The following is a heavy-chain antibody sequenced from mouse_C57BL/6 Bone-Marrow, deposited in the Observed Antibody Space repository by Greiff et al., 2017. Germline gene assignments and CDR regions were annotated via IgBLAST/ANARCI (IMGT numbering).Heavy chain of an antibody. CDR1: GYAFTNYL. Sequence: QVQLQQSGAELVRPGTSVKVSCKASGYAFTNYLIEWVKQRPGQGLEWIGVINPGSGGTNYNEKFKGKATLTADKSSSPAYMQLSSLTSEDSAVYFCAEGVYGSSPWFAYWGQGTLVTVSA. J-gene: IGHJ3*01. D-gene: IGHD1-1*01. CDR2: INPGSGGT. CDR3: AEGVYGSSPWFAY. V-gene: IGHV1-54*01.